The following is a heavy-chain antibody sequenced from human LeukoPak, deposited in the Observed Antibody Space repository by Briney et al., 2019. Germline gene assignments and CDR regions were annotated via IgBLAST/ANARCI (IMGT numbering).Heavy chain of an antibody. CDR3: ARSVKWLRKSFDY. V-gene: IGHV4-34*01. CDR2: INHSGST. CDR1: GGSFSAYY. Sequence: SETLSLTCAVNGGSFSAYYWSWIRQPPGQGLEWIGEINHSGSTNYNPSLKSRVTISVDTSKNQFSLRLSSVTAADTAVYYCARSVKWLRKSFDYWGQGTLVTVSS. D-gene: IGHD5-12*01. J-gene: IGHJ4*02.